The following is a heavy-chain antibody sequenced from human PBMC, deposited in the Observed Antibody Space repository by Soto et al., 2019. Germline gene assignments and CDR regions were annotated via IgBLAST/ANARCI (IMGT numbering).Heavy chain of an antibody. J-gene: IGHJ4*02. D-gene: IGHD6-13*01. CDR3: ARGSSWFDY. CDR2: ISSSSSSTI. CDR1: GFTFSTYS. V-gene: IGHV3-48*01. Sequence: EVQLVESGGGLVQPGGSLRLSCAASGFTFSTYSMNWVRQAPGRGLEWVSYISSSSSSTIYYADSVKGRFTISRDNAKNSLYLKMNSLRAADTAVYYCARGSSWFDYWGQGTLVTVSS.